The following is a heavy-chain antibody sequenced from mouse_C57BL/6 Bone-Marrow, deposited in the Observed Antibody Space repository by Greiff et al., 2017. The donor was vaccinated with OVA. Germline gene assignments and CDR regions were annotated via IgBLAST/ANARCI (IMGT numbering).Heavy chain of an antibody. CDR2: IDPENGDT. J-gene: IGHJ2*01. CDR3: NTRLWLREDYFDY. CDR1: GFNIKDDY. D-gene: IGHD2-2*01. V-gene: IGHV14-4*01. Sequence: VQLQQSGAELVRPGASVKLSCTASGFNIKDDYMHWVKQRPEQGLEWIGWIDPENGDTEYASKFQGKATITADTSSNTAYLQLSSLTSEDTAVYYCNTRLWLREDYFDYWGQGTTLTVSS.